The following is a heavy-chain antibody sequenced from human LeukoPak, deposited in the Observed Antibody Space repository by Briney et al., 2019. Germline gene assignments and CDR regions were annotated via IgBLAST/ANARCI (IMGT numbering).Heavy chain of an antibody. CDR2: ISGSGGST. Sequence: PGGSLRHSCAASGFTFSSYAMSWVRQAPGKGLEWVSAISGSGGSTYYADSVKGRFTISRDNSKNSLYLQMNSLRAEDTALYYCAKGDSGSYSPPRYWGQGTLVTVSS. CDR3: AKGDSGSYSPPRY. J-gene: IGHJ4*02. D-gene: IGHD1-26*01. V-gene: IGHV3-23*01. CDR1: GFTFSSYA.